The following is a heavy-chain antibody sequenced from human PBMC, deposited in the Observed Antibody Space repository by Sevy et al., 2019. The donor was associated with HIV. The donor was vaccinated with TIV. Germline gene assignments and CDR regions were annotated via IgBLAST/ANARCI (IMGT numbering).Heavy chain of an antibody. CDR3: VRILSTSYYNYHALDV. Sequence: ASVKVSCRASGYTFTSYDIHWVRQTTRQGLEWMGWMSPNSGNTGYAQKFQGRVTMTRDTSKGTAYMELSSLRSDDTAVYYCVRILSTSYYNYHALDVWGQGTTVTVSS. CDR1: GYTFTSYD. D-gene: IGHD2-2*01. V-gene: IGHV1-8*01. CDR2: MSPNSGNT. J-gene: IGHJ6*02.